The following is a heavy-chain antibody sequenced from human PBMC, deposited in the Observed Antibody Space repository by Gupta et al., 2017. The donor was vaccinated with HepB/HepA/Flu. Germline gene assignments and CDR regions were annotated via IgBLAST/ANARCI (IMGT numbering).Heavy chain of an antibody. CDR2: IWYDGSNK. J-gene: IGHJ3*02. D-gene: IGHD3-3*01. CDR3: ARIRDFNDAFDI. V-gene: IGHV3-33*01. CDR1: GFTFSSYG. Sequence: QVQLVESGGGVVQPGRSLRLSCAASGFTFSSYGMHWVRQAPGKGLEWVAVIWYDGSNKYYADSVKGRFTISRDNSKNTLYLQMNSLRAEDTAVYYCARIRDFNDAFDIWGQGTMVTVSS.